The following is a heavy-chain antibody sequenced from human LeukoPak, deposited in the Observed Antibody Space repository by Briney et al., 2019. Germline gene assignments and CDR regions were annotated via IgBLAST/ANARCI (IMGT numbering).Heavy chain of an antibody. CDR3: ARDRVGTMIFMAAFDY. V-gene: IGHV3-23*01. CDR1: GFTFSSYA. Sequence: PGGSLRLSCTTSGFTFSSYALSWVRQAPGKGLEWVSGIRVSGSTYYPDSVTGRFTISRDNSENTLYLQMNSLRAEDTAVYYCARDRVGTMIFMAAFDYWGQGTLVTVSS. D-gene: IGHD3-22*01. CDR2: IRVSGST. J-gene: IGHJ4*02.